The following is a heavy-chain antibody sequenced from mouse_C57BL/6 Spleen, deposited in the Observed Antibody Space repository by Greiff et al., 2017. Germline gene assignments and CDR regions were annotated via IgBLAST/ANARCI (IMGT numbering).Heavy chain of an antibody. CDR3: ARSLSYYGSSFAY. CDR2: IRNKANGYTT. Sequence: EVKLMESGGGLVQPGGSLSLSCAASGFNFTDDYMSWVRQPPGKALEWLGFIRNKANGYTTEYSASVKGRFTISRDNSQSILYLQMNALRAEDSATYYCARSLSYYGSSFAYWGQGTLVTVSA. CDR1: GFNFTDDY. V-gene: IGHV7-3*01. D-gene: IGHD1-1*01. J-gene: IGHJ3*01.